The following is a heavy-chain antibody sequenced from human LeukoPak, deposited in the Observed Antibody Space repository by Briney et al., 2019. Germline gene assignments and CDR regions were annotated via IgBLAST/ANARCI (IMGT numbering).Heavy chain of an antibody. CDR3: AKALFSIAVAGTEIDY. CDR1: GFTFSSYA. Sequence: GGSLRLSCAASGFTFSSYAMSWVRQAPGKGLEWVSAISGSGGSTYYADSVKGRFTISRDNSKNTLYLQMNSLRAEDTALYYCAKALFSIAVAGTEIDYWGQGTLVTVSS. CDR2: ISGSGGST. V-gene: IGHV3-23*01. D-gene: IGHD6-19*01. J-gene: IGHJ4*02.